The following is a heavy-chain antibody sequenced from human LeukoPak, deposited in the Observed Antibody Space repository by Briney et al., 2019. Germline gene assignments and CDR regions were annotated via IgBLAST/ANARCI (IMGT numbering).Heavy chain of an antibody. CDR1: GFTFSSRDW. Sequence: GGSLRLSCVASGFTFSSRDWMTWVRQAPGKGLEWVANIKQDGSEKNYVDSVKGRFTISRDNAKNSVDLQMNSLRVEDTAVYYCANAPHGGVTASPPRHIWGQGTMVTVSS. CDR3: ANAPHGGVTASPPRHI. D-gene: IGHD2-21*02. CDR2: IKQDGSEK. V-gene: IGHV3-7*01. J-gene: IGHJ3*02.